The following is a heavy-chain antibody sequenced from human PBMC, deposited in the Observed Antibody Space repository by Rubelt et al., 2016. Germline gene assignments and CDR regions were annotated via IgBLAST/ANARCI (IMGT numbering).Heavy chain of an antibody. D-gene: IGHD2-2*01. J-gene: IGHJ4*02. CDR2: IYYRGNT. V-gene: IGHV4-59*01. CDR1: GGSISSYY. CDR3: ARGKDCTSTSCYVDS. Sequence: QVQLQESGPGLVKPSETLSLTCTVSGGSISSYYWSWIRQPPGKGLEWIGYIYYRGNTNYNPSLKNRLTISVETSKNQFSLRLSSVTAADTALYYCARGKDCTSTSCYVDSWGQGTLVTVSS.